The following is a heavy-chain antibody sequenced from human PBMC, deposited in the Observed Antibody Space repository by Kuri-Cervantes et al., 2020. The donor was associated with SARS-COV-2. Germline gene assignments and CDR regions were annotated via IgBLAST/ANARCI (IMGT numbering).Heavy chain of an antibody. CDR3: AKSGLGVSYYFDS. D-gene: IGHD5/OR15-5a*01. CDR1: GDSITSSSYY. Sequence: SETLSLTCTVSGDSITSSSYYWGWIRQPPGKGLEWIGNIYNSGSTYYNPSLKSRVTISVDTSKKQFSLRLSSVTAADAAVYYCAKSGLGVSYYFDSWGHGTLVTVSS. V-gene: IGHV4-39*01. J-gene: IGHJ4*01. CDR2: IYNSGST.